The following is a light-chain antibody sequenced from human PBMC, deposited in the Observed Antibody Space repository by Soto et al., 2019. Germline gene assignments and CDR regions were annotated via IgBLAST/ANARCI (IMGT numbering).Light chain of an antibody. CDR2: GAS. CDR3: QQYGRSPFT. CDR1: QSVSSSY. J-gene: IGKJ3*01. V-gene: IGKV3-20*01. Sequence: EIVLTQSPGTLSFSPWERATLSCIASQSVSSSYLAWYQQKPGQAPRLLIYGASSRATGIPDRFSGSGSGTDFTLTISRLEPEDFAVYYCQQYGRSPFTFGPGTKVDIK.